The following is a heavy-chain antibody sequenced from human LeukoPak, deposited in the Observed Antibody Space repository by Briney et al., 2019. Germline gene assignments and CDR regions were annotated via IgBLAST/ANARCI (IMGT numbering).Heavy chain of an antibody. V-gene: IGHV1-2*02. CDR1: GYTFTGYY. Sequence: ASVKVSCKASGYTFTGYYMHWVRQAPGQGLEWMGWIDPNSGGTNYAQTFQGRVTITRDTSISTAYMELSRLRSDDTAVYYCARGLKQLGDSPAYWGQGTLVTVSS. J-gene: IGHJ4*02. CDR2: IDPNSGGT. CDR3: ARGLKQLGDSPAY. D-gene: IGHD6-13*01.